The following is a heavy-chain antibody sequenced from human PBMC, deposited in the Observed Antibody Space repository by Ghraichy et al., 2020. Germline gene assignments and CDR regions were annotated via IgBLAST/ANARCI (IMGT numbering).Heavy chain of an antibody. Sequence: GGSLRLSCAASGFTFSSYAMSWVRQAPGKGLEWVSAISGSGGSTYYADSVKGRFTISRDNSKNTLYLQMNSLRAEDTAVYYCAKRPAQVGATTPFDYWGQGTLVTVSS. V-gene: IGHV3-23*01. CDR3: AKRPAQVGATTPFDY. CDR2: ISGSGGST. CDR1: GFTFSSYA. J-gene: IGHJ4*02. D-gene: IGHD1-26*01.